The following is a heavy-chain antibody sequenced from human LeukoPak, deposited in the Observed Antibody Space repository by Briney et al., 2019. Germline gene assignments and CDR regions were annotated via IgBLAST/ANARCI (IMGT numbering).Heavy chain of an antibody. J-gene: IGHJ5*02. CDR2: FDPEDGET. CDR1: GYTLTELS. V-gene: IGHV1-24*01. D-gene: IGHD6-19*01. Sequence: GASVKVSCKVSGYTLTELSMHWVRQAPGKGLEWMGGFDPEDGETIYAQKFQGRVTMTEDTSTDTAYMELSSLRSEDTAVYYCATPLAVAGYNWFDPWGQGTLVTVSS. CDR3: ATPLAVAGYNWFDP.